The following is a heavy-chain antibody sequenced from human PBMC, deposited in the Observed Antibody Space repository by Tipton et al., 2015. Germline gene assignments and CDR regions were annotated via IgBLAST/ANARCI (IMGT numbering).Heavy chain of an antibody. CDR1: GVSVNSYY. D-gene: IGHD2-2*01. J-gene: IGHJ4*02. Sequence: TLSLTCTVSGVSVNSYYWGWIRQPPGKGLEYIGYIHYSGNSNYNPSLKSRISMSVDTSKNQFSLKLSSVTAADTAVYYCARQHCYSTTCYAEFYYFDYWGQGSLVTVSS. V-gene: IGHV4-59*08. CDR3: ARQHCYSTTCYAEFYYFDY. CDR2: IHYSGNS.